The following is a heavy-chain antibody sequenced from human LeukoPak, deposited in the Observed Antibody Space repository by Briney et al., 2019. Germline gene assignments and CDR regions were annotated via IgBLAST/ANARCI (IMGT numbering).Heavy chain of an antibody. CDR3: ARGEWLRFGNYYYYGMDV. V-gene: IGHV1-2*02. J-gene: IGHJ6*02. CDR1: GYTFTGYY. D-gene: IGHD5-12*01. Sequence: ASVKVSCKASGYTFTGYYMHWVRQAPGQGLEWMGWINPNSGGTNYAQKFQGRVTMTRDTSISTAYMELSRLRSDDTAVYYRARGEWLRFGNYYYYGMDVWGQGTTVTVSS. CDR2: INPNSGGT.